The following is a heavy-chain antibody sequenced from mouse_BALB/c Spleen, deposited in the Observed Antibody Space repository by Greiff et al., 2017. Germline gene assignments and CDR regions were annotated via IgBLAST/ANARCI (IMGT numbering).Heavy chain of an antibody. CDR1: GFSLTGYG. J-gene: IGHJ4*01. D-gene: IGHD1-1*01. CDR3: ARDYYYYGSIYAMDY. Sequence: VHLVESGPGLVAPSQSLSITCTVSGFSLTGYGVNWVRQPPGKGLEWLGMIWGDGSTDYNSALKSRLSISKDNSKSQVFLKMNSLQTDDTARYYCARDYYYYGSIYAMDYWGQGTSVTVSS. CDR2: IWGDGST. V-gene: IGHV2-6-7*01.